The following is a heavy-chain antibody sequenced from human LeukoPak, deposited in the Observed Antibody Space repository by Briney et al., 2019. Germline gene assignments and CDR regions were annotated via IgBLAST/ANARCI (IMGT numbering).Heavy chain of an antibody. CDR3: ARIQSLASSFSSFDS. CDR1: GFTFSTYA. Sequence: GSLRLSCAASGFTFSTYAMHWVRQAPGRGLEYVSAISSNGSNTYYANSVKGRFTISRDNSKNTLYLQMGSLRAEDMAVYYCARIQSLASSFSSFDSWGQGTLVTVSS. CDR2: ISSNGSNT. V-gene: IGHV3-64*01. D-gene: IGHD6-13*01. J-gene: IGHJ5*01.